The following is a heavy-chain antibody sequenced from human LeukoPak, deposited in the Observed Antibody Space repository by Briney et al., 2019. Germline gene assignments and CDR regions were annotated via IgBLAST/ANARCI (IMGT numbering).Heavy chain of an antibody. CDR3: ARDKRDYYGSVAHWFDP. Sequence: SETLSLTCTVSGGSISSYYWSWIRQPPGKGLEWIGYIYYSGSTNYNPSLKSRVTISVDTSKNQFSLKLSSVTAADTAVYYCARDKRDYYGSVAHWFDPWGQGTLVTVSS. D-gene: IGHD3-10*01. V-gene: IGHV4-59*01. J-gene: IGHJ5*02. CDR1: GGSISSYY. CDR2: IYYSGST.